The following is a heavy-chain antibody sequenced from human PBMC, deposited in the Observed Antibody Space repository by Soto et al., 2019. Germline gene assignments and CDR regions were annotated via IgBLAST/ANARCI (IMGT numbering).Heavy chain of an antibody. D-gene: IGHD6-13*01. CDR2: IIPIFGTA. J-gene: IGHJ6*02. CDR1: GGTFSSYA. Sequence: QVQLVQSGAEVKKPGSSVKVSCKASGGTFSSYAISWVRQAPGQGLEWMGGIIPIFGTANYAQKFQGRVTSTADESTSTAYMELSSLRSEDTAGYYCAARDGSGSWYGKYYYGMDVWGQGPTVTVSS. V-gene: IGHV1-69*01. CDR3: AARDGSGSWYGKYYYGMDV.